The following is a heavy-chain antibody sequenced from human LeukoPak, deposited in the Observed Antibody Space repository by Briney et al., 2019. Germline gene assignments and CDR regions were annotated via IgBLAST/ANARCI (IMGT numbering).Heavy chain of an antibody. CDR3: ARDRRYCSGGSCFDIDY. D-gene: IGHD2-15*01. J-gene: IGHJ4*02. CDR2: FSAYNGNT. V-gene: IGHV1-18*04. Sequence: ASVKVSCKASGYTFTSYGISWVRQAPGQGLEWMGWFSAYNGNTNYAQKLQGRVTMTTDTSTSTAYMELRSLRSDDTAVYYCARDRRYCSGGSCFDIDYWGQGTLVTVSS. CDR1: GYTFTSYG.